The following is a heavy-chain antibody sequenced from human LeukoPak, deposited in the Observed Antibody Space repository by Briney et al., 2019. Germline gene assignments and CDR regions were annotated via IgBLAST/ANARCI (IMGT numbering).Heavy chain of an antibody. D-gene: IGHD6-13*01. CDR2: ISGSGDST. Sequence: GGSLRLSCAASGFTFSSYAMSWVRQAPGKGLEWVSAISGSGDSTYYADSVKGRFTISRDNSKNTLYLQMNSLRAEDTAVYYCAKGWRSSSWFMFCDYWGQGTLVTVSS. CDR1: GFTFSSYA. V-gene: IGHV3-23*01. J-gene: IGHJ4*02. CDR3: AKGWRSSSWFMFCDY.